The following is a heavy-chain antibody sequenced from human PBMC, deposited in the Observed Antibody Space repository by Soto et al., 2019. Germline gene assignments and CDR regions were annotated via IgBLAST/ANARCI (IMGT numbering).Heavy chain of an antibody. D-gene: IGHD6-13*01. Sequence: SDTLSLTCTVPGDSISSFYWIWIRQPAGKGLEWIGRIYSGGRNNYNPSLKSRVTMSVDTSKNQFSLRLSSVTAADTAMYYCARGSSRWDYWGQGTLVTVPS. CDR3: ARGSSRWDY. J-gene: IGHJ4*02. CDR1: GDSISSFY. CDR2: IYSGGRN. V-gene: IGHV4-4*07.